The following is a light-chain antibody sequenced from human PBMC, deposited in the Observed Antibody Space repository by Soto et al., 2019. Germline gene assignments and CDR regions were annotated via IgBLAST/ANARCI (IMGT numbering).Light chain of an antibody. J-gene: IGKJ3*01. CDR1: QSVIYSSNNKNY. Sequence: DIVMTQSPDSLAVSLGERATINCKSSQSVIYSSNNKNYLAWYQQKPGQPPKLLVYWASTRESGVPDRFGGSGSGKDFTLTISSLQAEDVAVYYCQQYYNIPFTFGPGTKVDIK. CDR2: WAS. CDR3: QQYYNIPFT. V-gene: IGKV4-1*01.